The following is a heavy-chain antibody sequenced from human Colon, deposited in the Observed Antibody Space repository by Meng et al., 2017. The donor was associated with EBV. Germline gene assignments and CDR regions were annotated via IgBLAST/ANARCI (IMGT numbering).Heavy chain of an antibody. CDR2: IFYTGST. CDR3: ARDQIGGDGWFDP. J-gene: IGHJ5*02. V-gene: IGHV4-30-4*01. CDR1: CGSITSGCYL. Sequence: VQLQEFGHGSVNPSPPLFLHWAVSCGSITSGCYLWTWIRQPPGKGLEWIGYIFYTGSTYYNPSLKSRVTISLDTSKNQFSLKLSSVTAADTAVYYCARDQIGGDGWFDPWGRGTLVTVSS. D-gene: IGHD3-10*01.